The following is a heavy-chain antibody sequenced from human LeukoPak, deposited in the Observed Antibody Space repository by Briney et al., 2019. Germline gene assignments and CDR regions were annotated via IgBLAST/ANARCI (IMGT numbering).Heavy chain of an antibody. CDR2: IYITGST. CDR1: GGSISNYY. J-gene: IGHJ2*01. V-gene: IGHV4-4*07. CDR3: AREMGYSYGYWYFDV. D-gene: IGHD5-18*01. Sequence: PSETQSLTCTVSGGSISNYYWSWIRQPAGKGLEWIGRIYITGSTNYSPSLKSRVTMSVDTSQNQFSLKLRSVTAADTAVYYCAREMGYSYGYWYFDVWGRGTLVTVSS.